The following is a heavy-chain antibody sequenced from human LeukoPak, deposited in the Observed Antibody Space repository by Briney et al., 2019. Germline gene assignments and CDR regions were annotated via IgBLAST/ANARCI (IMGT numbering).Heavy chain of an antibody. CDR1: GYTFTSYD. CDR2: MNPNSGNT. V-gene: IGHV1-8*01. Sequence: GASVKVSCKASGYTFTSYDINWVRQATGQGLEWMGWMNPNSGNTGYAQKFQGRVTMTRNTPISTAYMELSSLRSEDTAVYYCAVAATPNYYYYYYMDVWGKGTTVTVSS. D-gene: IGHD2-15*01. J-gene: IGHJ6*03. CDR3: AVAATPNYYYYYYMDV.